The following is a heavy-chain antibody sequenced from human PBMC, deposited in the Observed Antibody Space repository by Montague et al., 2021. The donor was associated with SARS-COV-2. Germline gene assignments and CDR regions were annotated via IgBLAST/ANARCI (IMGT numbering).Heavy chain of an antibody. CDR3: ARDFAHYTGYVAGYFDY. V-gene: IGHV3-7*05. CDR2: IKEDGSEK. CDR1: GFTFSSYW. Sequence: SLRLSCAASGFTFSSYWMSWVRQAPGKGLEWVASIKEDGSEKDYVESVKGRFTISRDKAKNSLHLQMNSLRADDTAVYYCARDFAHYTGYVAGYFDYWGQGTLVTVSS. D-gene: IGHD5-12*01. J-gene: IGHJ4*02.